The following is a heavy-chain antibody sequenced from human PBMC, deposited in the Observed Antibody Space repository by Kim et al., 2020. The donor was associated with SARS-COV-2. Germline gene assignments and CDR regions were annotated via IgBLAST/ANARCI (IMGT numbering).Heavy chain of an antibody. V-gene: IGHV4-4*02. Sequence: SETLSLTCAVSGGSISSSNWWSWVRQPPGKGLEWIGEIYHSGSTNYNPSLKSRSDKSVDKSKNQFSLKLSSVTAADAAVYYCARAYSSGWYGHYYYGMDVWGQGTTLTVSS. J-gene: IGHJ6*02. CDR1: GGSISSSNW. CDR3: ARAYSSGWYGHYYYGMDV. D-gene: IGHD6-19*01. CDR2: IYHSGST.